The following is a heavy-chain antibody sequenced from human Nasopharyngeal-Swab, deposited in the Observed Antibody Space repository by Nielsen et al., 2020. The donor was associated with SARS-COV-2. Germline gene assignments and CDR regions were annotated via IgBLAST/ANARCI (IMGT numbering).Heavy chain of an antibody. CDR2: MSSSGYNR. CDR1: GFTFSDYY. V-gene: IGHV3-11*01. J-gene: IGHJ4*02. D-gene: IGHD4-11*01. Sequence: GGSLRLSCAASGFTFSDYYMSWIRQAPGKGLEWLSYMSSSGYNRNYAESVKGRFTISRDNAKKSLYLQMDSLRAEDTAVFYCARGNGPFDYWGQGTLVTVSS. CDR3: ARGNGPFDY.